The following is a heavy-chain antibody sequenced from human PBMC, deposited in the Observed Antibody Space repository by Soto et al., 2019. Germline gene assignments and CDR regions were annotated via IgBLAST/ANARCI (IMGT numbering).Heavy chain of an antibody. V-gene: IGHV3-15*01. J-gene: IGHJ4*02. CDR1: GFIVSNAW. Sequence: VQLVESGGGLVEPGGSLRLSCAASGFIVSNAWMSWVRQAPGKGLELVGRIKKNADGGTTDYAAPVEGRFTISRDDSKNTLFLQMNCLRPEDIAVYYCTTNPVGYRYFDYWGQGTLVTVSS. D-gene: IGHD5-18*01. CDR2: IKKNADGGTT. CDR3: TTNPVGYRYFDY.